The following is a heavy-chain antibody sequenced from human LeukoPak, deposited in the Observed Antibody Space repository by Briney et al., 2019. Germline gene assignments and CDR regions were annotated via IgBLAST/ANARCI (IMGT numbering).Heavy chain of an antibody. J-gene: IGHJ3*02. V-gene: IGHV3-7*01. CDR2: IKQDGSEK. CDR1: GFTFSSYW. Sequence: GGSLRLSCAASGFTFSSYWMSWVRQAPGKGLEWVANIKQDGSEKYYVDSVKGRFTIPRDNAKNSLYLQMNSLRAEDTAVYYCARGDLHYHDSTRRGFDIWGQGTKVTVSS. D-gene: IGHD3-10*01. CDR3: ARGDLHYHDSTRRGFDI.